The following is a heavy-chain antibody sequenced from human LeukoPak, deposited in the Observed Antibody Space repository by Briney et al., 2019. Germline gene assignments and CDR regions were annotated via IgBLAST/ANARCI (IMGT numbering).Heavy chain of an antibody. V-gene: IGHV3-21*01. Sequence: PGGSLRLSCAASGFTFSTFAMIWVRQAPGKGLEWVSSISSSSSYIYYADSVKGRFTISRDNAKNSLYLQMNSLRAEDTAVYYCARYSQQYYYYYMDVWGKGTTVTISS. D-gene: IGHD2-15*01. CDR3: ARYSQQYYYYYMDV. CDR2: ISSSSSYI. J-gene: IGHJ6*03. CDR1: GFTFSTFA.